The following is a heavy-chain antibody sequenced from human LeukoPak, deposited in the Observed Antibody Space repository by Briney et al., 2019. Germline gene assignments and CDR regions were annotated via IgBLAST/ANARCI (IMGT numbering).Heavy chain of an antibody. D-gene: IGHD5-18*01. J-gene: IGHJ6*02. CDR1: RFIFADHA. CDR3: ARGPIQLWIHNAMDV. CDR2: IRSKAYRGTT. V-gene: IGHV3-49*04. Sequence: GGSLRLSCTTSRFIFADHAMSWVRQAPGKGLEGVGLIRSKAYRGTTEYAASVKGRFTISRDDSNSIVYLQMNSLKSEDTALYYCARGPIQLWIHNAMDVWGQGATVTVSS.